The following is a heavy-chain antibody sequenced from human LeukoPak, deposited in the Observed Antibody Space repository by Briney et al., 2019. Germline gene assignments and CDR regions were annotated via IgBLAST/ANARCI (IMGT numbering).Heavy chain of an antibody. CDR3: ARDLPTSSPRAENY. CDR2: IIPILGIA. V-gene: IGHV1-69*04. Sequence: ASVKVSCKASGGTFGSYTISWVRQAPGQGLEWMGRIIPILGIANYAQKFQGRVTITADKSTSTAYMELSSLRSEDTAVYYCARDLPTSSPRAENYWGQGTLVTVS. D-gene: IGHD6-6*01. CDR1: GGTFGSYT. J-gene: IGHJ4*02.